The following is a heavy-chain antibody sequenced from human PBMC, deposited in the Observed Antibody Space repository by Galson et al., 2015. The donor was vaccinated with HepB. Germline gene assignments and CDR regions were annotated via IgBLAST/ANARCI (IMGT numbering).Heavy chain of an antibody. V-gene: IGHV1-24*01. CDR2: FDPEDGET. J-gene: IGHJ6*02. CDR1: GYTLTELS. Sequence: SVKVSCKVSGYTLTELSMHWVRQAPGKGLEWMGGFDPEDGETIYAQKFQGRVTMTEDTSTDTAYMELSSLRSEDTTVYYCATDVRDYSNYYYYYGMDVWGQGTTVTVSS. CDR3: ATDVRDYSNYYYYYGMDV. D-gene: IGHD4-11*01.